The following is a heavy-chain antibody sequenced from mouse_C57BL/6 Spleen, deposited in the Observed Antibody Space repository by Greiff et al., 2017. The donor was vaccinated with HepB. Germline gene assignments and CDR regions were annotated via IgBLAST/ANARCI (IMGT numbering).Heavy chain of an antibody. CDR2: ISSGSSTI. V-gene: IGHV5-17*01. J-gene: IGHJ4*01. D-gene: IGHD1-1*01. CDR3: ARISSKGMDY. CDR1: GFTFSDYG. Sequence: EVKVVESGGGLVKPGGSLKLPCAASGFTFSDYGMHWVRQAPEKGLEWVAYISSGSSTIYYADTVKGRFTISRDNAKNTLFLQMTSLRSEDTAMYYCARISSKGMDYWGQGTSVTVSS.